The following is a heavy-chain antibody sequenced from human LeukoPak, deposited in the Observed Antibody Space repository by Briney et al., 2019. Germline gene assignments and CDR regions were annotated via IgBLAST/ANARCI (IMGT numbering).Heavy chain of an antibody. J-gene: IGHJ4*02. D-gene: IGHD3-22*01. CDR2: INAGNGNT. CDR3: ARDGEYYDSSGYHKGGYFDY. V-gene: IGHV1-3*01. Sequence: ASVKVSCKASGYTFTSYAMHWVRQAPGQRLEWMGWINAGNGNTKYSRKFQGRVTITRDTSASTAYMELSSLRSEDTAVYYCARDGEYYDSSGYHKGGYFDYWGQGTLVTVSS. CDR1: GYTFTSYA.